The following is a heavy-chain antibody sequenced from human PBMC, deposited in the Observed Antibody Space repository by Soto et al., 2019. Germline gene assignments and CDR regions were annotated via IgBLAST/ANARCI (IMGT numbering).Heavy chain of an antibody. V-gene: IGHV1-3*01. CDR2: INAGNGNT. CDR1: GYTFTRYA. Sequence: QVQLVQSGAEVKKPGASVKVSCKASGYTFTRYAMHCVRQAPGQRLEWMGWINAGNGNTKYSQKFQGRVTITRDTCASTAYMELSSLRSEDTAVYSCARGGSLYWYFDLWGRGTLVPVSS. D-gene: IGHD1-26*01. J-gene: IGHJ2*01. CDR3: ARGGSLYWYFDL.